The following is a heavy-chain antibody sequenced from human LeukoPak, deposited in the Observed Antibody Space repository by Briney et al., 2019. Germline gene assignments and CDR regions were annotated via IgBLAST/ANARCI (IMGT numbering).Heavy chain of an antibody. CDR3: ARSRRPRYYYDSSGYYAD. J-gene: IGHJ4*02. Sequence: GESLKISCKGSGYSFTSYWIGWVRQMPGKDLEWMGIIYPGDSDTRYSPSFQGQVTISADKSISTAYLQWSSLKASDTAMYYCARSRRPRYYYDSSGYYADWGQGTLVTVSS. D-gene: IGHD3-22*01. V-gene: IGHV5-51*01. CDR2: IYPGDSDT. CDR1: GYSFTSYW.